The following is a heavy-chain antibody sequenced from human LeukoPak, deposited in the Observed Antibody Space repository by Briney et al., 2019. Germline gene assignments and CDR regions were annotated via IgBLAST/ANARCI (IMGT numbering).Heavy chain of an antibody. CDR3: AKDNRWHYTSGPSPDSLH. Sequence: PGRSLRLSCAGSGFIFNNYAMHWVRQPPGKGLEWVSGISWNSGSIDYADSVKGRFTISRDNAKNSLYLQMNSLRVEDTAFYYCAKDNRWHYTSGPSPDSLHWGQGALVTVSS. CDR2: ISWNSGSI. V-gene: IGHV3-9*01. CDR1: GFIFNNYA. D-gene: IGHD6-19*01. J-gene: IGHJ4*02.